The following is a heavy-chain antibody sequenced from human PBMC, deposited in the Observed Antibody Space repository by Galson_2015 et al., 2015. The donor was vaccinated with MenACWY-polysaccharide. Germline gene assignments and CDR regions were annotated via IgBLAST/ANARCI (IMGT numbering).Heavy chain of an antibody. V-gene: IGHV3-23*01. CDR2: ISESGKNI. J-gene: IGHJ4*02. Sequence: SLRLSCAASGITFSDYSMTWVRQAPGKGLEWVSTISESGKNIFYADSVKGRFTISRDNSKNTLYLQMNSLRAEDTAIYYCAKRLVAAGMGLSWGQGTLVTVSS. CDR1: GITFSDYS. CDR3: AKRLVAAGMGLS. D-gene: IGHD6-13*01.